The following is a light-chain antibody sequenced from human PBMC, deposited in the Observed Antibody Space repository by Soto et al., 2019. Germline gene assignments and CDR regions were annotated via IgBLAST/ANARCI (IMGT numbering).Light chain of an antibody. CDR2: GAS. Sequence: EIVMTQSPATLSVSPGERATLSCRASQSVSSNLAWYQQKPGQAPRLLIYGASTRATGIPARFSGSGSGTEFTLTISSLQSEDFAVYYCQQYNNWPPWTFDQGTKVDI. V-gene: IGKV3-15*01. J-gene: IGKJ1*01. CDR3: QQYNNWPPWT. CDR1: QSVSSN.